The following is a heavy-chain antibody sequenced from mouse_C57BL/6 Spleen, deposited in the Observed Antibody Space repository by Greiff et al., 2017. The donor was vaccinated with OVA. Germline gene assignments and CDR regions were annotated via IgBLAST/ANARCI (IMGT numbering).Heavy chain of an antibody. CDR2: IWSGGST. Sequence: VQLQQSGPGLVQPSQSLSITCTVSGFSLTSYGVHWVRQSPGTGLEWLGVIWSGGSTDYNAAFISRLSISKDNSKSQVFFKMNSLQADDTAIYYCARNKDGYYDYAMDYWGQGTSVTVSS. V-gene: IGHV2-2*01. J-gene: IGHJ4*01. CDR3: ARNKDGYYDYAMDY. D-gene: IGHD2-3*01. CDR1: GFSLTSYG.